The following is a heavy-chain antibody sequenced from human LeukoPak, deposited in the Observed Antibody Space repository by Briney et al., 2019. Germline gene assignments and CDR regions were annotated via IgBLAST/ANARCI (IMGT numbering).Heavy chain of an antibody. J-gene: IGHJ4*02. Sequence: GGSLRLSCAASGFTFSSYAVSWARQAPGKGLEWVSSISGSGGSTYSADSVKGRFTISRDNSKSTLYLQMNSLRAEDTALYYCAKDRSCTNDICHGDFDYWGQGTLVTVSS. D-gene: IGHD2-8*01. CDR3: AKDRSCTNDICHGDFDY. CDR1: GFTFSSYA. CDR2: ISGSGGST. V-gene: IGHV3-23*01.